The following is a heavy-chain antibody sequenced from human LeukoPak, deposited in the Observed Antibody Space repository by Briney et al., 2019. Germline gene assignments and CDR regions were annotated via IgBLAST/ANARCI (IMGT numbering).Heavy chain of an antibody. D-gene: IGHD3-10*01. Sequence: GGSLRPSWAASGFTFTSHSVNWVRQAPGKWLEWVASISSSSRYIYYADSVKGRFTTYRDNATNSMYLKMNSLRDEDTAVYYSAGAPPSGYWGQGTLVTVSS. V-gene: IGHV3-21*01. CDR2: ISSSSRYI. J-gene: IGHJ4*02. CDR3: AGAPPSGY. CDR1: GFTFTSHS.